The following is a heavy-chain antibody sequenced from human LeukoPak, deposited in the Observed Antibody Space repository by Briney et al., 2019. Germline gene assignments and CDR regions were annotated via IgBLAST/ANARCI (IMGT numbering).Heavy chain of an antibody. CDR1: GFTVISNY. J-gene: IGHJ6*03. Sequence: GGSLRLSCAASGFTVISNYMSWVRQAPGKGLEWVSVIYSGGNTYYADSVEGRFTISRDNSKNTLYLQMKTLKAEDTAVYYCAKDRWNQGGEYYYYYMDVWGKGTTVTVSS. V-gene: IGHV3-53*01. D-gene: IGHD1-14*01. CDR2: IYSGGNT. CDR3: AKDRWNQGGEYYYYYMDV.